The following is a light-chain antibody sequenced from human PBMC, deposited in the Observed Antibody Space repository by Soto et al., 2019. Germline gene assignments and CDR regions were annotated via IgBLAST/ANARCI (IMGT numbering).Light chain of an antibody. CDR1: SSNVGSHNF. CDR2: EVS. V-gene: IGLV2-23*02. J-gene: IGLJ3*02. Sequence: QSALTQPASVSGSRGQSITISCTGTSSNVGSHNFVSWYRQYPGKAPELIIYEVSQRPSTFFNRFSGSKSGNTASLTISGLQSDDEADYYCCSYAGNNALVFGGGTKLTVL. CDR3: CSYAGNNALV.